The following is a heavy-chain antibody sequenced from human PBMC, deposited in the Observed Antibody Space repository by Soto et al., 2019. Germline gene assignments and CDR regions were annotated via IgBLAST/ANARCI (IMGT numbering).Heavy chain of an antibody. D-gene: IGHD3-3*01. CDR1: GLSLSTSGMC. CDR3: ARIPPRFNYYGMDV. Sequence: SGPTLVNPTQTLTLTCTFSGLSLSTSGMCVSWIRQPPGKALEWLALIDWDDDKYYSTSLKTRLTISKDTPKNQVVLTMTNMDPVDTATYYCARIPPRFNYYGMDVWGQGTTVTVSS. J-gene: IGHJ6*02. CDR2: IDWDDDK. V-gene: IGHV2-70*01.